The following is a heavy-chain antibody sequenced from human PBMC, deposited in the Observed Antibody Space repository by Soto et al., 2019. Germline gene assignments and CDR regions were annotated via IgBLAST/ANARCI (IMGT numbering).Heavy chain of an antibody. CDR3: ERDWDYGGNSGAFDY. Sequence: QVQLVQSGAEVKKPGASVKVSCKASGYTFTSYYMHWVRQAPGQGLEWMGIINPSGGSTSYAQKFQGRVTMTRDTSTSTVYMELSSLRSADTAVYYCERDWDYGGNSGAFDYWGQGTLVTVSS. V-gene: IGHV1-46*01. D-gene: IGHD4-17*01. CDR2: INPSGGST. CDR1: GYTFTSYY. J-gene: IGHJ4*02.